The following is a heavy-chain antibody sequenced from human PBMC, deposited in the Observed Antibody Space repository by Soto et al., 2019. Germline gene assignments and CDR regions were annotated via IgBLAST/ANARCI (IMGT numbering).Heavy chain of an antibody. CDR3: ARGGFDFWSGYYMTPNWFDP. CDR2: MNPNSGNT. D-gene: IGHD3-3*01. V-gene: IGHV1-8*01. Sequence: ASVKVSCKASGYTFTSYDINWVRQATGQGLEWMGWMNPNSGNTGYAQKFQGRVTMTRNTSISTAYMELSSLRSEDTAVYYFARGGFDFWSGYYMTPNWFDPWGQGTLVTVSS. CDR1: GYTFTSYD. J-gene: IGHJ5*02.